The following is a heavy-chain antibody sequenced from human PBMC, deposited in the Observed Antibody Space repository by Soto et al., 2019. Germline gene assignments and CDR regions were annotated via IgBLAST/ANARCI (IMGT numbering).Heavy chain of an antibody. CDR2: IYSGGTT. CDR3: ARAGVDIDVPHDYYALDV. V-gene: IGHV3-66*01. CDR1: GFSVSLNY. Sequence: EVQLVESGGALVQPGGSLRLSCAASGFSVSLNYMAWVRQAPGKGLEWVSVIYSGGTTFYADSVKGRFTISRDSSRNTVFLQMDSLRADDTAVYYCARAGVDIDVPHDYYALDVWGQGTTVAVYS. J-gene: IGHJ6*02. D-gene: IGHD2-15*01.